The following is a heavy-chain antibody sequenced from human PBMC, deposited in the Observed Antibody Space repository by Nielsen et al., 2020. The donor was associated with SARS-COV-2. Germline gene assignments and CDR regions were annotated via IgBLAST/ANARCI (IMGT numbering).Heavy chain of an antibody. CDR2: ISTSSKTI. J-gene: IGHJ4*02. D-gene: IGHD3-10*01. CDR1: GFTFSTYS. CDR3: ARVATGDLVDY. Sequence: GESLKISCAASGFTFSTYSMNWVRQTPEKGLEWLSYISTSSKTIYFADSVKGRFTISRDNDKSSLFLQMDSLRAEDSAVYYCARVATGDLVDYWGQGTLVTVSS. V-gene: IGHV3-48*01.